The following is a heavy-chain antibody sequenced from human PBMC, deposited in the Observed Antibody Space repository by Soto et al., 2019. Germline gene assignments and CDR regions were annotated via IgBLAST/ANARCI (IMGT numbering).Heavy chain of an antibody. Sequence: SETLSLTCSVSGGSISSYYWSWIRQPPGKGLEWIGSIYYSGSTYYNPSLKSRVTISVDTSKNQFSLKLSSVTAADTAVYYCARLKLRLWFGGLRAFDIWGQGTMVTVSS. V-gene: IGHV4-39*07. CDR3: ARLKLRLWFGGLRAFDI. J-gene: IGHJ3*02. CDR2: IYYSGST. D-gene: IGHD3-10*01. CDR1: GGSISSYY.